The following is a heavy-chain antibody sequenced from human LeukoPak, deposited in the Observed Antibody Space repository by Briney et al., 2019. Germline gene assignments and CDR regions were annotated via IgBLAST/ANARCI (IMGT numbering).Heavy chain of an antibody. CDR1: GFTFGDYA. D-gene: IGHD3-10*01. CDR2: IRSKAYGGTT. Sequence: GRSLRLSCTASGFTFGDYAMSWVRQAPGKGLEWVGFIRSKAYGGTTEYAASVKGRFTISRDDSKSIAYLQMNSLKTEDTAVYYCTTEGWFGELLYGYRGQGTLVTVSS. J-gene: IGHJ4*02. CDR3: TTEGWFGELLYGY. V-gene: IGHV3-49*04.